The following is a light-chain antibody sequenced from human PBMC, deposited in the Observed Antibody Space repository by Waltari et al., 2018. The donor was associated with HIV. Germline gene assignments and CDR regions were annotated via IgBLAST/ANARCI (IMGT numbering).Light chain of an antibody. CDR1: SSNIGSDT. V-gene: IGLV1-44*01. Sequence: QSVLTQPPSASGTPGQRVTISCSGSSSNIGSDTVSCYQQLPATAPKLLIYSNVQRPARVAYRFSGSKSDTSASLAISGLQSGDEAEYIFAALDDNENGVRLGGGTKLTFL. CDR3: AALDDNENGVR. CDR2: SNV. J-gene: IGLJ3*02.